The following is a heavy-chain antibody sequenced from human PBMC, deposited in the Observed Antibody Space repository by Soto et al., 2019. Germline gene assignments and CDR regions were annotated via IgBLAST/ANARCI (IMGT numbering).Heavy chain of an antibody. CDR1: SASIISGTYS. D-gene: IGHD2-2*01. V-gene: IGHV4-30-2*01. J-gene: IGHJ4*02. CDR3: ARGWNCARSSCCFDY. Sequence: SETLSLTCAVSSASIISGTYSWTWTRQPPGNGLELIGYIYHSGSTYYDPSLKSRVTVSVDRSKDQFSLKLSSVTAADTAVYYCARGWNCARSSCCFDYWGQGILVTVS. CDR2: IYHSGST.